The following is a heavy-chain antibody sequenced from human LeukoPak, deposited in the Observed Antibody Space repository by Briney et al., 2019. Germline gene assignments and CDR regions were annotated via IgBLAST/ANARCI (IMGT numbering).Heavy chain of an antibody. CDR3: ARVYGDLESLFDY. V-gene: IGHV5-51*01. Sequence: GESLKISSKGSGYSFTSYWIGWVRQMPGKGLEWMGIVYPTDSDTRYSPSFQGQVTISADKSISTAYLQWSSLKASDTAIYYCARVYGDLESLFDYWGQGTLVTVSS. J-gene: IGHJ4*02. CDR2: VYPTDSDT. D-gene: IGHD4-17*01. CDR1: GYSFTSYW.